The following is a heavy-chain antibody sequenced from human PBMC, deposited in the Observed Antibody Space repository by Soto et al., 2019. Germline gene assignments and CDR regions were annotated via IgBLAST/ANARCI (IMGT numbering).Heavy chain of an antibody. Sequence: ESGGGLVQSGGSLRLSCAASGFTFSSASMSWVRQAPGKGLEWVSSFSGSGGTYYADSVKGRFTISRDNSRNSLFLQMDSLRAEDSAIYYCARLTAYWGQGILVTVSS. J-gene: IGHJ4*02. V-gene: IGHV3-23*01. CDR1: GFTFSSAS. CDR2: FSGSGGT. CDR3: ARLTAY. D-gene: IGHD2-8*01.